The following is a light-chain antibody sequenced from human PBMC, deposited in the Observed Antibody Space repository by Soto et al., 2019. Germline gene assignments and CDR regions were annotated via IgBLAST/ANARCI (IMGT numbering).Light chain of an antibody. CDR3: QQYGSATST. J-gene: IGKJ5*01. Sequence: VLTQSPATLSLSPGERATLSCRASQCLXTFFVWYQTKPGQVPRILTAYASNMATGSPARLSGSGSATDFTLTISRLEPEYFAVYYFQQYGSATSTFGQGTRLEIK. CDR1: QCLXTF. V-gene: IGKV3-11*01. CDR2: YAS.